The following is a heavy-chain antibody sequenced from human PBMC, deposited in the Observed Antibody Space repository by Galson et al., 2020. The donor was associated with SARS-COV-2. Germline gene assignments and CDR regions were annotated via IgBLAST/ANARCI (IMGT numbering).Heavy chain of an antibody. V-gene: IGHV3-21*01. CDR3: ARDRPRLTGDSHSFDY. Sequence: TGGSLRLSCAASGFTFSSYSMNWVRQAPGKGLEWVSPISSSSSYIYYADSVKGRFTISRDNAKNSLYLQMNSLRAEDTAVYYCARDRPRLTGDSHSFDYWGQGTLVTVSS. D-gene: IGHD7-27*01. J-gene: IGHJ4*02. CDR2: ISSSSSYI. CDR1: GFTFSSYS.